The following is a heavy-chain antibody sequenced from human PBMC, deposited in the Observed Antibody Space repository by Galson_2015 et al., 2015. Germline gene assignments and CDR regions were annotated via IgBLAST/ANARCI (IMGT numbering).Heavy chain of an antibody. D-gene: IGHD4-17*01. CDR1: GFTFSSYS. CDR3: ARDLTAVTTAYLHH. Sequence: SLRLSCAASGFTFSSYSMNWVRQAPGKGLEWVSSISSSSRYIYYAESARGRFTISRDDARNSLYLLLNSLRAGDTAIYYCARDLTAVTTAYLHHWGQGTLVTVSS. CDR2: ISSSSRYI. J-gene: IGHJ1*01. V-gene: IGHV3-21*01.